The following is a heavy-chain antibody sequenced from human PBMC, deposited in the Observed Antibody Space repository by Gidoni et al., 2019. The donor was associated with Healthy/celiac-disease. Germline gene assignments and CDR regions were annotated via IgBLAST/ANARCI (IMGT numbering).Heavy chain of an antibody. J-gene: IGHJ6*02. CDR2: ISYDGSNK. V-gene: IGHV3-30-3*01. CDR1: GFTFSSLA. CDR3: ARVKQQLVSYYYYGMDV. Sequence: QVQLVESGGGVVQPGRSLRLSCAASGFTFSSLAMHWVRQAPGKGLEWVAVISYDGSNKYYADSVKGRFTISRDNSKNTLYLQMNSLRAEDTAVYYCARVKQQLVSYYYYGMDVWGQGTTVTVSS. D-gene: IGHD6-13*01.